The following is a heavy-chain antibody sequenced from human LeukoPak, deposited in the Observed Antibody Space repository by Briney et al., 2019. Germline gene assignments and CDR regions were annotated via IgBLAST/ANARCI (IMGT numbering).Heavy chain of an antibody. J-gene: IGHJ4*02. CDR1: GFTFSSYA. V-gene: IGHV3-30*04. CDR2: ISYDGSNK. Sequence: GGSLRLSCAASGFTFSSYAMHWVRQAPGKGLEWVAVISYDGSNKYYADSVKGRFTISRDNSKNTLYLQMNSLRAEDTAVYYCARQLQTYYYDSSGSYYFDYWGQGTLVTVSS. D-gene: IGHD3-22*01. CDR3: ARQLQTYYYDSSGSYYFDY.